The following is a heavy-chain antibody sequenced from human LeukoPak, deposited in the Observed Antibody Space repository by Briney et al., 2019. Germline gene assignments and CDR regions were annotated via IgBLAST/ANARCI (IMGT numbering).Heavy chain of an antibody. V-gene: IGHV3-21*01. Sequence: PGGSLRLSCAASGFTFSSYSMNWVRQAPGKGLEWVSSISSSSSYIYYADSVKGRFTISRDNAKNSLYLQMNSLRAEDTAVYYCASHYDSSGYLFDYWGQGTLVTVSS. CDR1: GFTFSSYS. CDR2: ISSSSSYI. CDR3: ASHYDSSGYLFDY. J-gene: IGHJ4*02. D-gene: IGHD3-22*01.